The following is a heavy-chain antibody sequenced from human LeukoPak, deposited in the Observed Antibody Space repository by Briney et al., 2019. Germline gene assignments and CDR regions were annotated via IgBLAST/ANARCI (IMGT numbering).Heavy chain of an antibody. V-gene: IGHV1-2*02. D-gene: IGHD2-2*02. CDR1: GYTFTGYY. CDR3: AALGGRYCSSTSCHTAGFDP. CDR2: INPNSGGT. Sequence: ASVKVSCKASGYTFTGYYMHWVRQAPGQGLEWMGWINPNSGGTNYAQKFQGRVTMTRDTSISTAYMELSRLRSDDTAVYYCAALGGRYCSSTSCHTAGFDPWGQGTLVTVSS. J-gene: IGHJ5*02.